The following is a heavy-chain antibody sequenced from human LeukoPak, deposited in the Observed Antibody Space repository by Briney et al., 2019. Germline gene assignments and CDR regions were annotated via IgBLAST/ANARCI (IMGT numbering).Heavy chain of an antibody. CDR3: ARRSGTEERGYFDY. V-gene: IGHV4-31*03. CDR1: GGSISSGGYY. D-gene: IGHD1-1*01. J-gene: IGHJ4*02. Sequence: SETRSLTCTVSGGSISSGGYYWSWIRQHPGKGLEWIGYIYYSGSTYYNPSLKSRVTISVDTSKNQFSLKLSSVTAADTAVYYCARRSGTEERGYFDYWGQGTLVTVSS. CDR2: IYYSGST.